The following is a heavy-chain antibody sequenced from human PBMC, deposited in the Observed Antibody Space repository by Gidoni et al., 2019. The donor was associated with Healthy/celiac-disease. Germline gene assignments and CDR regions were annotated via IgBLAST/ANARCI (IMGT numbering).Heavy chain of an antibody. CDR3: AKDLSRVELRSYYFDY. CDR2: ISGSGGST. D-gene: IGHD1-7*01. Sequence: EVQLLASGGGLVQPGGSLRLSCAASGFTFSSYAMSWVRQAPGKGLEWVSAISGSGGSTYYADSVKGRFTISRDNSKNTLYLQMNSLRAEDTAVYYCAKDLSRVELRSYYFDYWGQGTLVTVSS. J-gene: IGHJ4*02. V-gene: IGHV3-23*01. CDR1: GFTFSSYA.